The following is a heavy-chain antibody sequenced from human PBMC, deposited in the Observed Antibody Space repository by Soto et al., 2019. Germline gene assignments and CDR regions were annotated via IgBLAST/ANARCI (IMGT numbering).Heavy chain of an antibody. V-gene: IGHV3-7*01. CDR2: INQDGSVK. CDR3: ARIGYSSSSFDY. CDR1: GFIFSNYW. J-gene: IGHJ4*02. Sequence: LRLSCAASGFIFSNYWMSWVRQAPGKGLEWVANINQDGSVKYYVDSLKGRFTISRDNAKNSVYLQINSLRAEDMAVYYCARIGYSSSSFDYWGQGTLVTVSS. D-gene: IGHD6-6*01.